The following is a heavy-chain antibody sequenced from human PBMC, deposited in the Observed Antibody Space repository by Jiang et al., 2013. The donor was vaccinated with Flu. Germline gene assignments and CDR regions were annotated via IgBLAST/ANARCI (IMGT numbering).Heavy chain of an antibody. D-gene: IGHD1-26*01. V-gene: IGHV3-30*04. CDR3: AREAFGGATFYFDY. CDR1: GFTFSSYA. J-gene: IGHJ4*02. Sequence: GVVQPGRSLRLSCAASGFTFSSYAMHWVRQAPGKGLEWVAVISYDGSNKYYADSVKGRFTISRDNSKNTLYLQMNSLRAEDTAVYYCAREAFGGATFYFDYWGQGTLVTVSS. CDR2: ISYDGSNK.